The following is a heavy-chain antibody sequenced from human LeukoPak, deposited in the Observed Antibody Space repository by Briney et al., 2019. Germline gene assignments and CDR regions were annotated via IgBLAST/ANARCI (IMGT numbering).Heavy chain of an antibody. CDR3: AKHYYGSGSQKYYFDY. CDR1: GLVFGDYG. Sequence: GGSLRLPCAASGLVFGDYGMHWVRQAPGKGLEWVTMVRNDGSDKYYADSVKGRFTISRDNSKNTLYLQMNSLRPEDTAVYYCAKHYYGSGSQKYYFDYWGQGTLVTVSS. D-gene: IGHD3-10*01. V-gene: IGHV3-30*02. J-gene: IGHJ4*02. CDR2: VRNDGSDK.